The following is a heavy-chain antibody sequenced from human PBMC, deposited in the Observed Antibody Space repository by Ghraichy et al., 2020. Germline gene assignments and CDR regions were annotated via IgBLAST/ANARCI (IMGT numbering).Heavy chain of an antibody. CDR2: ISGSGGST. CDR3: TMVRDSEYFQH. J-gene: IGHJ1*01. Sequence: GGSLRLSCAASGFTFSSYAMSWVRQAPGKGLEWVSAISGSGGSTYYADSVKGRFTISRDNSKNTLYLQMNSLRAEDTAVYYCTMVRDSEYFQHWGQGTLVTVSS. CDR1: GFTFSSYA. V-gene: IGHV3-23*01. D-gene: IGHD3-10*01.